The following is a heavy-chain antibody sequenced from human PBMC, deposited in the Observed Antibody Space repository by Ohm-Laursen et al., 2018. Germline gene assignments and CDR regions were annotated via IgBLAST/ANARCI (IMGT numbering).Heavy chain of an antibody. V-gene: IGHV3-73*01. J-gene: IGHJ3*02. CDR3: SSPGITRDAFDI. CDR2: IRSKANSYAT. CDR1: GFIFSNYG. D-gene: IGHD3-10*01. Sequence: SLRLSCAASGFIFSNYGMHWVRQASGKGLEWVGRIRSKANSYATAYAASVKGRFTISRDDSKNTAFLQMNSLKTEDTAVYYCSSPGITRDAFDIWGQGTVVTVSS.